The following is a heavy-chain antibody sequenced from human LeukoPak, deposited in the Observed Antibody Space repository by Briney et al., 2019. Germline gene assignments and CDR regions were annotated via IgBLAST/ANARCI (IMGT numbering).Heavy chain of an antibody. CDR1: GFTFSSYS. V-gene: IGHV3-21*04. CDR3: ARVPEIAVAGIHFDP. Sequence: GGSLRLSCAASGFTFSSYSTNWVRQAPGKGLEWVSSISSSSSYIYYTDSVKGRFTISRDNSKNTLYLQMNSLRAEDTAVYYCARVPEIAVAGIHFDPWGQGTLVTVSS. D-gene: IGHD6-19*01. J-gene: IGHJ5*02. CDR2: ISSSSSYI.